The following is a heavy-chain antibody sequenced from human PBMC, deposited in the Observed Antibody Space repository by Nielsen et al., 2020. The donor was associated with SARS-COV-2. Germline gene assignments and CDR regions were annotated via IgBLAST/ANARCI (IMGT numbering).Heavy chain of an antibody. CDR1: GYTFTSYA. D-gene: IGHD1-26*01. CDR2: INAGNGNT. Sequence: ASVKVSCKASGYTFTSYAMHWVRQAPGQRLEWMGWINAGNGNTKYSQKFQGRVTITRDTSASTAYMELSSLRSEDTAVYYCATQRGARGIHYYYYMDVWGKGTTVTVSS. J-gene: IGHJ6*03. V-gene: IGHV1-3*01. CDR3: ATQRGARGIHYYYYMDV.